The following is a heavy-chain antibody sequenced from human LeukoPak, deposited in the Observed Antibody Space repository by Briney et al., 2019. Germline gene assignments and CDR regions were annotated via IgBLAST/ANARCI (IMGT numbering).Heavy chain of an antibody. D-gene: IGHD5-18*01. CDR1: GFTFSSYA. CDR2: ISGSGGST. Sequence: GGSLRLSCAASGFTFSSYAMSWVRQAPGKGLEWVSAISGSGGSTYYADSVKGRFTISRDNSKNTLYLQMNSLRAENTAVYYCAKDTAMVPYFDYWGQGTLVTVSS. J-gene: IGHJ4*02. V-gene: IGHV3-23*01. CDR3: AKDTAMVPYFDY.